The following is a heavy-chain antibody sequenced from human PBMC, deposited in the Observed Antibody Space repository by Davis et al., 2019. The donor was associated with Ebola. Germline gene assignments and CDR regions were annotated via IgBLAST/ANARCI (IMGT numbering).Heavy chain of an antibody. J-gene: IGHJ6*03. V-gene: IGHV3-7*03. CDR3: GRYGYMDV. CDR2: INHDGAEK. D-gene: IGHD3-10*01. Sequence: GESLKISCAASGFSIDDYWMTWVRQAPGKGLEWVANINHDGAEKYYADSVRGRFTMSRDSTQNSLYLQMKGLRAEDTATYYCGRYGYMDVWGKGTTVTVSS. CDR1: GFSIDDYW.